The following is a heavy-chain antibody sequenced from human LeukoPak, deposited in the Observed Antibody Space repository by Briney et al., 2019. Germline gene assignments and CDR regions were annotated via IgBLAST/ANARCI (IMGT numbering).Heavy chain of an antibody. CDR1: GFTFSSYA. V-gene: IGHV3-23*01. D-gene: IGHD4-23*01. CDR3: AKDSLPSYGGVDAFDI. CDR2: ISGSGGST. J-gene: IGHJ3*02. Sequence: PGGSLRLSCAASGFTFSSYAMSWVRQAPGKGLEWVSAISGSGGSTYYADSVKGRFTISRDNSKNTLYLQMNSLRAEDTAVYYCAKDSLPSYGGVDAFDIWGQGTMVTVSS.